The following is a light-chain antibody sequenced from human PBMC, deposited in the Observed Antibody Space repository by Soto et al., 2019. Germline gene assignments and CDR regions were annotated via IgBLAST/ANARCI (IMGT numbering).Light chain of an antibody. CDR3: HQYNRYPYS. Sequence: DIQMTQSPSSLSASVGDRVTITCRASQSASSWLAWYQQKPGKAPKLLIYDASNLESGVPSRFNGSGSGTDFTLTISSLEPDDFATYYCHQYNRYPYSFGQGTKVDIK. V-gene: IGKV1-5*01. J-gene: IGKJ2*01. CDR1: QSASSW. CDR2: DAS.